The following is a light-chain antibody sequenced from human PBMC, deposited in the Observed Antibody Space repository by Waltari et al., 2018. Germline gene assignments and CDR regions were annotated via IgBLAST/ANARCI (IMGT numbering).Light chain of an antibody. CDR3: QAWDITTVV. J-gene: IGLJ3*02. CDR2: LDT. V-gene: IGLV3-1*01. CDR1: KLGNEY. Sequence: SSELTQPPSVSVSPGQTASITCSGDKLGNEYVSWYQQKPGQSPLLVIYLDTKRPSGIPERFSGSTSGNTATLTISGTQAMDEADYFCQAWDITTVVFGGGTRLTVL.